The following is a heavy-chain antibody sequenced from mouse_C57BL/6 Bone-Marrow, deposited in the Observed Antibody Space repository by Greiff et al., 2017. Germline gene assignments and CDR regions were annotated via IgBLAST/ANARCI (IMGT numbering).Heavy chain of an antibody. CDR3: ESRYGYGWFAY. V-gene: IGHV5-12*01. D-gene: IGHD2-2*01. CDR1: GFTFSDYY. Sequence: EVHLVESGGGLVQPGGSLKLSCAASGFTFSDYYMYWVRQTPGKRLEWVAYISNGGGSTDYQDTVKGRFTISRDNATNTMYLQLSRLKSEDTAMYYCESRYGYGWFAYWGQGTLVTVSA. CDR2: ISNGGGST. J-gene: IGHJ3*01.